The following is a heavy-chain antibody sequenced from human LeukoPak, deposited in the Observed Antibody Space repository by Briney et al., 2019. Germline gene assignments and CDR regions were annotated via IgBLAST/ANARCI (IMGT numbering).Heavy chain of an antibody. CDR2: IRSKAYGGTT. CDR3: TRETIVRRLSLPNYYYYYYMDV. V-gene: IGHV3-49*04. J-gene: IGHJ6*03. Sequence: GGSLGLSCTASGFTFGDYAMSWVRQAPGKGLAWVGFIRSKAYGGTTEYAASVKGRFTISRDDSKSIAYLQMNSLKTEDTAVYYCTRETIVRRLSLPNYYYYYYMDVWGKGTTVTISS. D-gene: IGHD4/OR15-4a*01. CDR1: GFTFGDYA.